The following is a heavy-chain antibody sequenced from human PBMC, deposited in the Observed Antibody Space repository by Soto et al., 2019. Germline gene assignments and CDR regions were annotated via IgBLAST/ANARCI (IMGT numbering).Heavy chain of an antibody. V-gene: IGHV1-2*02. CDR1: GYTFTGYY. Sequence: ASVKVSCKASGYTFTGYYMHWVRQAPGQGLEWMGWINPNSGGTNYAQKFQGRVTMTRDTSISTAYMELSRLRSEDTAVYYCAIVDYSSSARRDGMDVRSQRTTVTVS. CDR2: INPNSGGT. D-gene: IGHD6-6*01. J-gene: IGHJ6*02. CDR3: AIVDYSSSARRDGMDV.